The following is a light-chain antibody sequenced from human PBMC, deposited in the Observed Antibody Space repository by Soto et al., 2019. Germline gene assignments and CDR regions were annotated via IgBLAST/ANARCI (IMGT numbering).Light chain of an antibody. V-gene: IGKV3-20*01. Sequence: EIVLTQSPGTLSLSPGERATLSCRASQSVSSSYLAWYQQKPGQAPRLLIYGASSRATGIQDRFSGSGSGTEFTLTIRRLEPEDFAVYYCQQYGSSPTXGQGTRLEIK. J-gene: IGKJ5*01. CDR1: QSVSSSY. CDR3: QQYGSSPT. CDR2: GAS.